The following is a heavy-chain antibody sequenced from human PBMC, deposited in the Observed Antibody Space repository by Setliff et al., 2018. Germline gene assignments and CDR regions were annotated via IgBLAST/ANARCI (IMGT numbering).Heavy chain of an antibody. J-gene: IGHJ4*02. CDR1: GFTFSDYY. CDR3: ARDGAGWYYYDSSGYYRYYFDY. Sequence: LRLSCAASGFTFSDYYMSWIRQAPGKGLEWVSYISSSGSTIYYADSVKGRFTISRDNAKNSLYLQMNSLRAEDTAVYYCARDGAGWYYYDSSGYYRYYFDYWGQGTLVTVSS. D-gene: IGHD3-22*01. V-gene: IGHV3-11*01. CDR2: ISSSGSTI.